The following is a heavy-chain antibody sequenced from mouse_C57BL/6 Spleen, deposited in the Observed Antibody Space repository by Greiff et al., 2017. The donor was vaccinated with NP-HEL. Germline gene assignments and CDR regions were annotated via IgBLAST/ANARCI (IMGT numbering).Heavy chain of an antibody. CDR1: GYTFTSYW. CDR2: IDPSDSYT. CDR3: ARGEYFDY. J-gene: IGHJ2*01. Sequence: QVQLQQPGAELVMPGASVKLSCKASGYTFTSYWMHWVKQRPGQGLEWIGEIDPSDSYTNYNQKFKGKSTLTVDKSSSTAYMQLSSLTSEDSAVYYGARGEYFDYWGQGTTLTVSS. V-gene: IGHV1-69*01.